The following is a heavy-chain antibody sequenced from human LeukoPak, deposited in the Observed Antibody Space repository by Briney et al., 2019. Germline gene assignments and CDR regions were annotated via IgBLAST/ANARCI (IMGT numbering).Heavy chain of an antibody. CDR2: IKPAGSAQ. J-gene: IGHJ4*02. CDR3: VRDTYRSAVAGSSGLGH. CDR1: GFTFSNSW. V-gene: IGHV3-7*01. D-gene: IGHD6-19*01. Sequence: PGGSLRLSCAASGFTFSNSWMSWVRQAPGKGLEWVATIKPAGSAQYYVDSVKGRFTISRDNAKNSLYLQMHSLRADDTAIYYCVRDTYRSAVAGSSGLGHWGQGTLVTVSS.